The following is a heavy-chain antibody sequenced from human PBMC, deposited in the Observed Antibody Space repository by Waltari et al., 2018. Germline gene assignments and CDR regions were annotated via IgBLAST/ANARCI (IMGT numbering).Heavy chain of an antibody. CDR1: GGTFSSYA. D-gene: IGHD1-1*01. V-gene: IGHV1-69*13. CDR2: IIPIFGTA. J-gene: IGHJ4*02. Sequence: QVQLVQSGAEVKKPGSSVKVSCKASGGTFSSYAISWVRQAPGQGLEWMGGIIPIFGTANYAQKFQGRVTITVDQSTNTGYMELKSLRPEDTGVYYCARSGEMKGTVDYWGQGTLVTVSS. CDR3: ARSGEMKGTVDY.